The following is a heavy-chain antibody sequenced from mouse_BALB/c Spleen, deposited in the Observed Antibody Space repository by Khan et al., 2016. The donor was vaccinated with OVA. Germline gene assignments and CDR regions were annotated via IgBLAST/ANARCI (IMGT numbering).Heavy chain of an antibody. CDR2: ISYDGSN. CDR3: ARDYYGNYYFDY. J-gene: IGHJ2*01. D-gene: IGHD2-1*01. Sequence: EVELVESGPGLVKPSQSLSLTCSVTGYSITSGYYWNWIRQFPGSKLEWMGYISYDGSNNYNPSLKNRISITRDTSKNQFFLKLNSVTTEDTATYYCARDYYGNYYFDYWGQGTTLTVSS. CDR1: GYSITSGYY. V-gene: IGHV3-6*02.